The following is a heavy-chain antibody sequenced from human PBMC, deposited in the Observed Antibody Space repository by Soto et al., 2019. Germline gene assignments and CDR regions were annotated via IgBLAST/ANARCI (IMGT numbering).Heavy chain of an antibody. CDR1: GFTVSTNY. Sequence: EVQLVETGGGLIQPGGSLRLSCAVSGFTVSTNYMSWVRQAPGKGLEWVSVIYYDDGSTYYADSVKGRFSISRDSSRNTLYLHMNSLSAEDTAVYYCASGQQVILRYYYGLDGWGQGTKVTVSS. CDR2: IYYDDGST. CDR3: ASGQQVILRYYYGLDG. V-gene: IGHV3-53*02. D-gene: IGHD6-13*01. J-gene: IGHJ6*02.